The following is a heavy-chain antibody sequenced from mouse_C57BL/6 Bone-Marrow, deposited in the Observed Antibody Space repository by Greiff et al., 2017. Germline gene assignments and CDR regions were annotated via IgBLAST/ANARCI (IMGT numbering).Heavy chain of an antibody. Sequence: EVQLQQSGPELVKPGASVTIPCKASGYTFTDYNMDWVKQSHGKSLEWIGDINPNNGGTIYNQKFKGKATLTVDKSSSTAYMERRSLTSEDTAVYYCTTGDYYGSSKYYYAMDYWGQGTSVTVSS. V-gene: IGHV1-18*01. D-gene: IGHD1-1*01. CDR1: GYTFTDYN. J-gene: IGHJ4*01. CDR3: TTGDYYGSSKYYYAMDY. CDR2: INPNNGGT.